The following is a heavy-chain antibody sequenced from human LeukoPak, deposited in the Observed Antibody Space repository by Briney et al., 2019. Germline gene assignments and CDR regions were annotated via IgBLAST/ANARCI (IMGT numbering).Heavy chain of an antibody. J-gene: IGHJ4*02. V-gene: IGHV1-18*01. Sequence: GASVKVSCKASGYTFSSYSINWVRQAPGQGLEWMGWISTYNGNTNYAQKLQGRVTMTTDTSTNTAYMELRSLRSDDTAVYYCAKDRWRDGSSSFDNWGQGTLVTVSS. CDR3: AKDRWRDGSSSFDN. CDR1: GYTFSSYS. CDR2: ISTYNGNT. D-gene: IGHD6-6*01.